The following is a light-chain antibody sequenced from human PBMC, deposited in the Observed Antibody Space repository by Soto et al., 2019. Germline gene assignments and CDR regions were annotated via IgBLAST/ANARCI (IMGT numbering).Light chain of an antibody. Sequence: QSVLTQPPSASGTPGQRVTISCSGSSSNIGSNTVNWYQQLPGTAPKLLIYSTNQRPSGVPDRFSGSKSGTSAALAISGRQSEDEADYYCAAWDDSLKGGVFGGGTKLTVL. J-gene: IGLJ3*02. V-gene: IGLV1-44*01. CDR1: SSNIGSNT. CDR3: AAWDDSLKGGV. CDR2: STN.